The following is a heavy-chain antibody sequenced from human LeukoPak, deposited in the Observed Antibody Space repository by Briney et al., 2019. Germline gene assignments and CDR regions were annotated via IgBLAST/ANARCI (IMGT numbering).Heavy chain of an antibody. V-gene: IGHV3-7*01. CDR1: GFPFSSYW. D-gene: IGHD1-1*01. CDR3: ARLTGTTGFDY. Sequence: GGSLRLSCAASGFPFSSYWMSWVRQAPGKGLEWVANIKQDGSDKYYVDSVKGRFTISRDNAKNSLYLLLNSLRADDTAVYYCARLTGTTGFDYWGQGTLVTVSS. CDR2: IKQDGSDK. J-gene: IGHJ4*02.